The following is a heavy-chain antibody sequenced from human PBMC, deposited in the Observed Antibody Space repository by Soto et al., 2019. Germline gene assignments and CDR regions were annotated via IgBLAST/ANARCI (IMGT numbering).Heavy chain of an antibody. CDR1: GFSFSKFW. V-gene: IGHV3-7*03. CDR2: IKQDGSQK. CDR3: ARVLLYSASGRGWFDP. D-gene: IGHD2-2*02. J-gene: IGHJ5*02. Sequence: EVQLVESGGGLVQPGGSLRLSCAASGFSFSKFWMSWVRQAPGKGLEWVANIKQDGSQKYYVDSVKGRFTISRDNAKNSLYLQMNSLPADDTAVYYCARVLLYSASGRGWFDPWGQGTLVTVSS.